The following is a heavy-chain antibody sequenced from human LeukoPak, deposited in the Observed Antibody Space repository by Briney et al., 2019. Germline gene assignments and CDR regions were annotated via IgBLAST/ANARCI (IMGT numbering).Heavy chain of an antibody. V-gene: IGHV3-23*01. CDR2: ITGSSDST. CDR1: GFTFSNYV. J-gene: IGHJ4*02. D-gene: IGHD3-10*01. CDR3: AKGSGAARPCYFDY. Sequence: GASLRLSCAASGFTFSNYVMSWVRQAPGKGLEWVSAITGSSDSTYYADSVKGRFTISRDNPKNTLDMQMNSLRAEDTAVYYCAKGSGAARPCYFDYWGQGTLVTVSS.